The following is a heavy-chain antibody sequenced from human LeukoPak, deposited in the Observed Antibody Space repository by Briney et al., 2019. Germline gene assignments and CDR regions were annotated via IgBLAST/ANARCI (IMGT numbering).Heavy chain of an antibody. V-gene: IGHV1-69*05. Sequence: SVKVSCKASGGTFSSYAISWVRQAPGQGLEWMGGIIPIFGTASYAQKFQGRVTMTRDTSTSTVYMELSSLRSEDTAVYYCARVSLSSSWYFLTYWGQGTLVTVSS. CDR2: IIPIFGTA. J-gene: IGHJ4*02. D-gene: IGHD6-13*01. CDR1: GGTFSSYA. CDR3: ARVSLSSSWYFLTY.